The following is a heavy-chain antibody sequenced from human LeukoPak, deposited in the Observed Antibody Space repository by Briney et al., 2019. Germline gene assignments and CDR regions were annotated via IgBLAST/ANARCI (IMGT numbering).Heavy chain of an antibody. Sequence: SETLSLTCTVSGGSISSGGYYWSWIRQHPGKGLEWIGYIYYSGSTYYNPSLKSRVTISVDTSKNQFSLKLSCVTAADTAVYYCARGSFLNYFDYWGQGTLVTVSS. CDR1: GGSISSGGYY. V-gene: IGHV4-31*03. CDR3: ARGSFLNYFDY. CDR2: IYYSGST. J-gene: IGHJ4*02. D-gene: IGHD2/OR15-2a*01.